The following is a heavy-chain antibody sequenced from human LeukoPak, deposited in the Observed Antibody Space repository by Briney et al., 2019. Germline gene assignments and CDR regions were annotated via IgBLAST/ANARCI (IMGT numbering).Heavy chain of an antibody. V-gene: IGHV4-59*01. CDR1: SGSMSSYY. J-gene: IGHJ4*02. D-gene: IGHD3-22*01. Sequence: SETLSLTCTVSSGSMSSYYWTWIRQPPGKGLEWIGYVYYSGSTNYNPSLKSRVTISVDTSKNQFSLKLRSVTAADTAVYYCARGLGYYDSSGYYIPDYFDSWGQGTLVTVSS. CDR2: VYYSGST. CDR3: ARGLGYYDSSGYYIPDYFDS.